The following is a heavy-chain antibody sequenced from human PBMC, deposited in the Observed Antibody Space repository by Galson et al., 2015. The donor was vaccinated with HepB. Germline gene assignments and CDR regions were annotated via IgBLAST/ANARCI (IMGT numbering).Heavy chain of an antibody. J-gene: IGHJ3*02. V-gene: IGHV3-48*04. Sequence: SLRLSCAASDSTFSSYTMNWVRQTPGKGLQWVSYISTNGATIHYADSVKGRFTIARDNAKNTMWLQMNSLRAEDTAVYYCATTKFGSGAYWTFDIWGQGTLVTVSP. CDR1: DSTFSSYT. CDR2: ISTNGATI. D-gene: IGHD4/OR15-4a*01. CDR3: ATTKFGSGAYWTFDI.